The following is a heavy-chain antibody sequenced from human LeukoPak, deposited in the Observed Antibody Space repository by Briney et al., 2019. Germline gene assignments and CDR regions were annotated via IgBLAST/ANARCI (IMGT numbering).Heavy chain of an antibody. J-gene: IGHJ4*02. V-gene: IGHV3-23*01. CDR1: GFTFSNYA. Sequence: GASLRLSCAASGFTFSNYAMSWVRQAPGKGLEWVSAIVGSGSNTYYADSVKGRFTISRDNPKNTLCLQMNSLRADDTAVYYCAMWGDYDILTGYYDSDYWGQGTLVTVSS. D-gene: IGHD3-9*01. CDR2: IVGSGSNT. CDR3: AMWGDYDILTGYYDSDY.